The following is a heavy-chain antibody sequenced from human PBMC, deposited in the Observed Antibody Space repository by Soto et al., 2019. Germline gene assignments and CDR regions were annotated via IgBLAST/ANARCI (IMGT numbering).Heavy chain of an antibody. CDR3: AGAYSSGWYDLFGGNWFDP. CDR1: GYTFTSYG. D-gene: IGHD6-19*01. V-gene: IGHV1-18*01. CDR2: ISAYNGNT. J-gene: IGHJ5*02. Sequence: ASVKVSCKASGYTFTSYGISWVRQAPGQGLEWMGWISAYNGNTNYAQKLQGRVTMTTDTSTSTAYMELRSLRSDDTAVYYCAGAYSSGWYDLFGGNWFDPWGQGTLVTVSS.